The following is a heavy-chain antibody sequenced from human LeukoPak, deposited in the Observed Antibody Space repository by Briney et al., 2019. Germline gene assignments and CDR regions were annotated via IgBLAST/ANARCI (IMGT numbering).Heavy chain of an antibody. Sequence: PGGPLRLSCAASGFTFSSYGMHWVRQAPGKGLEWVAVIWYDGSNKYYADSVKGRFTISRDNSKNTLHLQMNSLRAEDTAVYYCARGPRRVVAIYYFDYWGQGTLVTVSS. CDR1: GFTFSSYG. CDR2: IWYDGSNK. V-gene: IGHV3-33*01. D-gene: IGHD2-15*01. J-gene: IGHJ4*02. CDR3: ARGPRRVVAIYYFDY.